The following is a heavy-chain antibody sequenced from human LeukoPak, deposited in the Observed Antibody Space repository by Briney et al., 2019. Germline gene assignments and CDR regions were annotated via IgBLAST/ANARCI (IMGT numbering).Heavy chain of an antibody. CDR3: GKDYYSDTSGYYGWIDQ. D-gene: IGHD3-22*01. V-gene: IGHV3-43*01. CDR1: GSTFDDYS. CDR2: ISWDGGSA. Sequence: GGSLRLSCAASGSTFDDYSMHWVRQAPGKGLEWVSLISWDGGSAYYADSVKGRFTISRDNSKNFLYLQMNSLRTEDTALYYCGKDYYSDTSGYYGWIDQWGQGTLVTVSS. J-gene: IGHJ4*02.